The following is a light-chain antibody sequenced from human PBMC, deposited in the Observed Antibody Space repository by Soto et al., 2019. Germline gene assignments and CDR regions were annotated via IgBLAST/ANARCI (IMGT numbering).Light chain of an antibody. CDR3: SSYAGSSTYV. CDR2: EVS. CDR1: SSDVGGYDY. J-gene: IGLJ1*01. V-gene: IGLV2-8*01. Sequence: QSVLTQPPSASGSPGQSVTISCTGTSSDVGGYDYVSWYQQHPGKAPKLMIYEVSKRPPGVPDRFSGSKSGNTASLTVSGLQAEDEADYYCSSYAGSSTYVFGNGTKVTVL.